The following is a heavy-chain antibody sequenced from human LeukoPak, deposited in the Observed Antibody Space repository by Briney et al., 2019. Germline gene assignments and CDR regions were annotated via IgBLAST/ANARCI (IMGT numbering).Heavy chain of an antibody. V-gene: IGHV4-59*01. CDR3: ARDSALGY. CDR1: GGSISSYY. Sequence: SETLSLTCTVSGGSISSYYWSWIRQPPGKGLEWIGYIYYSGSTNYNPSLKSRVTISVDTSKNQFSLKLSSVTASDTAVYYCARDSALGYWGQGTLVTVSS. CDR2: IYYSGST. J-gene: IGHJ4*02. D-gene: IGHD5-18*01.